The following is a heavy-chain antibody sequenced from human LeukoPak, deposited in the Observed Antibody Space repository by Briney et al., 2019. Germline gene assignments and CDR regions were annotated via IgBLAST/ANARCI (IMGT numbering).Heavy chain of an antibody. J-gene: IGHJ3*02. V-gene: IGHV5-51*01. CDR3: ARLSGSYYSAFDI. Sequence: GESLKISCKGSGYSFTSYWIGWVRQMPGKGLEWMGIIYPDDSDTRYDPSFKGQVTISADKSINTAYLQWSSLKASDTAMYYCARLSGSYYSAFDIWGQGTMVTVSS. CDR2: IYPDDSDT. D-gene: IGHD1-26*01. CDR1: GYSFTSYW.